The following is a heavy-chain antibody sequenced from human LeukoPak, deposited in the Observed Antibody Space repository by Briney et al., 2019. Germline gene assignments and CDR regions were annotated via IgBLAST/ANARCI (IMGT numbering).Heavy chain of an antibody. Sequence: SVKVSFTASGGTFSSYAISWVRQAPGQGLEWMGGIIPIFGTANYAQKFQGRVTITADESTSTAYMELSSLRSEDTAVYYCAREGYRSYPYYYYGMDVWGQGTTVTVSS. CDR3: AREGYRSYPYYYYGMDV. J-gene: IGHJ6*02. CDR2: IIPIFGTA. D-gene: IGHD5-24*01. V-gene: IGHV1-69*13. CDR1: GGTFSSYA.